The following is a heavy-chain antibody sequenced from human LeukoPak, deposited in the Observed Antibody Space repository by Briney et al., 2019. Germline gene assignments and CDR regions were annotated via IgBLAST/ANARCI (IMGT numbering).Heavy chain of an antibody. V-gene: IGHV4-59*11. CDR2: IYYSGST. CDR3: ARKPKYCSSTSCSSGWFDP. J-gene: IGHJ5*02. Sequence: SETLSLTCTVSGGSISSHYWSWIRRPPGKGLEWIGYIYYSGSTNYNPSLKSRVTISVDTSKNQFSLKLSSVTAADTAVYYCARKPKYCSSTSCSSGWFDPWGQGTLVTVSS. D-gene: IGHD2-2*01. CDR1: GGSISSHY.